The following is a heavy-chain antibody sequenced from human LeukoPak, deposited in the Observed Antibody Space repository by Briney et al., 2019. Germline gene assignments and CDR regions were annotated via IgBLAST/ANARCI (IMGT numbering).Heavy chain of an antibody. CDR3: AQRYCSGGSCSYMDV. Sequence: ASVKVSCKASGYTFTSYDINWVRQATGQGLEWMGWMNPNSGNTGYAQKFQGRVTMTRDTSISTAYMELSRLRSDDTAVYYCAQRYCSGGSCSYMDVWGKGTTVTIS. V-gene: IGHV1-8*01. CDR1: GYTFTSYD. J-gene: IGHJ6*03. D-gene: IGHD2-15*01. CDR2: MNPNSGNT.